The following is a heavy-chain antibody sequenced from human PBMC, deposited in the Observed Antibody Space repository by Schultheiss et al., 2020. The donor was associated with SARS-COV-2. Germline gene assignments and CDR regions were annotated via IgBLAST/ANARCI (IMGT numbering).Heavy chain of an antibody. CDR1: GGSIRNSGHN. J-gene: IGHJ6*02. V-gene: IGHV4-39*07. CDR3: ARVISVDEWFGEYNYGMDV. CDR2: IYHSGST. D-gene: IGHD3-10*01. Sequence: GSLRLSCSVSGGSIRNSGHNWGWIRQPPGKGLEWIGSIYHSGSTYYNPSLKSRVTISVDTSKNQFSLKLSSVTAADTAVYYCARVISVDEWFGEYNYGMDVWGQGTTVTVSS.